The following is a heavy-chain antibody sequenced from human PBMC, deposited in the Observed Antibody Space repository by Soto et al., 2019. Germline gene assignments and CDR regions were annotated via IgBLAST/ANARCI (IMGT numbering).Heavy chain of an antibody. Sequence: GGSLRLSCAASGFTFSSYGMHWVRQAPGKGLEWVAVILYDGSNKYYADSVKGRFTISRDNSKNTLYLQMNSLRAEDTAVYYCAREVVVPAAIRYYYGMDVWGQGTTVTVSS. CDR3: AREVVVPAAIRYYYGMDV. CDR2: ILYDGSNK. CDR1: GFTFSSYG. V-gene: IGHV3-33*01. J-gene: IGHJ6*02. D-gene: IGHD2-2*01.